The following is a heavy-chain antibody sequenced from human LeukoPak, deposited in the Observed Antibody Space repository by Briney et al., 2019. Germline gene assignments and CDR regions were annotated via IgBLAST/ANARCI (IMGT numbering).Heavy chain of an antibody. CDR2: ISGSGGST. CDR1: GFTFSSYA. Sequence: GGSLRLSCAASGFTFSSYAMSWARQAPGKGLEWVSAISGSGGSTYYADSVKGRFTISRDNSKNTLYLQMNSLRAEDTAVYYCAKDKVRALWFGELYYFDYWGQGTLVTVSS. V-gene: IGHV3-23*01. D-gene: IGHD3-10*01. J-gene: IGHJ4*02. CDR3: AKDKVRALWFGELYYFDY.